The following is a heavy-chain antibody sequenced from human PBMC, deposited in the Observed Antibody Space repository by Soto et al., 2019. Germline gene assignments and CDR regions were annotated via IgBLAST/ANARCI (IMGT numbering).Heavy chain of an antibody. J-gene: IGHJ4*02. CDR1: GGSVTNSSYY. CDR2: VYYRGRS. CDR3: VSQRTTVPTQAYFDY. D-gene: IGHD4-17*01. V-gene: IGHV4-39*01. Sequence: SETLSLTCTVSGGSVTNSSYYWGWIRQSPGKGLEWIGSVYYRGRSYSKSSVKSRVTISVDTSKNRFSLSLNSVTASDTAVYFCVSQRTTVPTQAYFDYWGPGSLVTVSS.